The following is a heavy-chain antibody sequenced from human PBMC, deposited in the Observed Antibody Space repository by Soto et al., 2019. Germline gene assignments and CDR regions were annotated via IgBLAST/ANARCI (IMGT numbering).Heavy chain of an antibody. Sequence: QVQLVESGGGVVQPGRSLRLSCAASGFTFSSYGMHWVRQAPGKGLEWVAVISYDGSNKYYADSVKGRFTISRDNSKNTLIWQMKSRRAEDRAVYYCAKEEPDIVVVVAATSSMQIAYWGQGTWSPSPQ. J-gene: IGHJ4*02. CDR1: GFTFSSYG. V-gene: IGHV3-30*18. CDR2: ISYDGSNK. D-gene: IGHD2-15*01. CDR3: AKEEPDIVVVVAATSSMQIAY.